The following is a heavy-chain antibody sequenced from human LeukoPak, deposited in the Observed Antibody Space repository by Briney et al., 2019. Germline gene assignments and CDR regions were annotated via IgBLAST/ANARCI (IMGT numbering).Heavy chain of an antibody. Sequence: ASVKVSCKASGYVFTGYYMHWVRQAPGQGLEWMGWISPSSGGTKYAQKFQGRVTMTRDTSISTAYMELSRLRSDDTAVYYCAFFEYSSSSSHYWGQGTLVTVSS. V-gene: IGHV1-2*02. CDR2: ISPSSGGT. CDR1: GYVFTGYY. CDR3: AFFEYSSSSSHY. D-gene: IGHD6-6*01. J-gene: IGHJ4*02.